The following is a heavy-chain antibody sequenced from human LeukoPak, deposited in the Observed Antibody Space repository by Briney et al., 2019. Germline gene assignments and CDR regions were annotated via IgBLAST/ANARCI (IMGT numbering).Heavy chain of an antibody. CDR1: GFTFSSYA. CDR2: ISGSGAGT. J-gene: IGHJ4*02. CDR3: AKNRGSGSYRNFDS. D-gene: IGHD3-10*01. V-gene: IGHV3-23*01. Sequence: GGSLRLSCAASGFTFSSYAMSWVRQAPGKGLEWVSGISGSGAGTYYADSVKGRFTISRDNSKSTLYLQMDSLRAEDTAVYYCAKNRGSGSYRNFDSWGQGTLVTVSS.